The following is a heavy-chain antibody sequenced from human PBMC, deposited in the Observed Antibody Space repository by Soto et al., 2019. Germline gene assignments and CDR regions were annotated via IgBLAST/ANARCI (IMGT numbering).Heavy chain of an antibody. D-gene: IGHD1-1*01. V-gene: IGHV3-21*01. CDR3: ARSLREPPFSIHWFDP. J-gene: IGHJ5*02. Sequence: PGGSLRLSCTASGILFSDYNMNWVRQAPGKGLEWVSSISGSSTYTFDADSVKGRFTISRDNAKNSLYLQMSSLRAEDTAVYYCARSLREPPFSIHWFDPWGQGTLVTV. CDR1: GILFSDYN. CDR2: ISGSSTYT.